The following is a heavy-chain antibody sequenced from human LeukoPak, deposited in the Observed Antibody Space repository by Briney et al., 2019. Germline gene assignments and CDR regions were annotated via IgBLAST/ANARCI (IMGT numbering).Heavy chain of an antibody. CDR1: GGSISNYY. D-gene: IGHD3-22*01. J-gene: IGHJ4*02. CDR2: IYYSGST. CDR3: ARHDYDSSGYYYYFDY. Sequence: PSETLSLTCSVSGGSISNYYWSWIRQPPGKGLEWIGYIYYSGSTNYNPSLKSRVTISVDTSKKQFSLKLGSVTAADTAVYYCARHDYDSSGYYYYFDYWGQGTLVTVSS. V-gene: IGHV4-59*08.